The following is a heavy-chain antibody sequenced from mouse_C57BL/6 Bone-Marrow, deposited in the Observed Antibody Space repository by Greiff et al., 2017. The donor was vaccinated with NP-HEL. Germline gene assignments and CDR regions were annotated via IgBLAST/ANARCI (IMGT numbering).Heavy chain of an antibody. J-gene: IGHJ2*01. CDR1: GYTFTSYW. CDR3: ARDSGYAFDY. Sequence: QVQLQQPGTELVKPGASVKLSCKASGYTFTSYWMYWVKQRPGQGLDWIGKINPSNGATKYNEKFKSKATLTVDKSSSTAYMQLSSLTSEDSAVYYCARDSGYAFDYWGRGTALT. D-gene: IGHD3-2*02. V-gene: IGHV1-53*01. CDR2: INPSNGAT.